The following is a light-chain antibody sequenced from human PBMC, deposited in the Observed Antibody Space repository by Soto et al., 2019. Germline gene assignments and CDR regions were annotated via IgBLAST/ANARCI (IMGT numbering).Light chain of an antibody. J-gene: IGKJ4*01. CDR2: DTS. CDR3: QQRSNWRWT. CDR1: HSISSY. V-gene: IGKV3-11*01. Sequence: EIALTQSPATLSLSPGERATLSCRPSHSISSYLAWYHQKPGQAPRLLIYDTSNRATGIPVRYRGSGFVTHSTLTIGGPEPEDFAVYYCQQRSNWRWTLGGGTKVELK.